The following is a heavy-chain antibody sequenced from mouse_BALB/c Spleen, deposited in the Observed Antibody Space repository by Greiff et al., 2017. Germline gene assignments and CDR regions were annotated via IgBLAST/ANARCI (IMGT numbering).Heavy chain of an antibody. D-gene: IGHD1-1*01. J-gene: IGHJ4*01. CDR3: ARERYYGSSFAMDY. V-gene: IGHV5-15*02. Sequence: EVKVVESGGGLVQPGGSRKLSCAASGFTFSDYGMAWVRQAPGKGPEWVAFISNLAYSIYYADTVTGRLTISRENAKNTLYLEMSSLRSEDTAMYYCARERYYGSSFAMDYWGQGTSVTVSS. CDR1: GFTFSDYG. CDR2: ISNLAYSI.